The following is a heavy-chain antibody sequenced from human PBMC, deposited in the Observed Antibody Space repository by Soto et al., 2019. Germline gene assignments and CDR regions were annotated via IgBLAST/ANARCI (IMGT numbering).Heavy chain of an antibody. CDR3: AEGVGSYCGSRGGGLGY. D-gene: IGHD3-22*01. CDR1: GGTFSSYA. CDR2: IIPIFGTA. V-gene: IGHV1-69*01. J-gene: IGHJ4*02. Sequence: QVQLVQSGAEVKKPGSSVKVSCKASGGTFSSYAISWVRQAPGQGLEWMGGIIPIFGTANYAQKFQGRVTITADESTSTAYMELSSLRSEDTAVYDCAEGVGSYCGSRGGGLGYWGQGTLVTVSS.